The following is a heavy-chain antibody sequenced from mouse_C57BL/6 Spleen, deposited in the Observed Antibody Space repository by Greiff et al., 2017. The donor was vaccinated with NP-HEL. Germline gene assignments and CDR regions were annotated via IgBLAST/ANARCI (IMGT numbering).Heavy chain of an antibody. V-gene: IGHV1-59*01. CDR3: ARGYYGRSHWYFDV. CDR1: GYTFTSYW. J-gene: IGHJ1*03. D-gene: IGHD1-1*01. Sequence: QVQLQQPGAELVRPGTSVKLSCKASGYTFTSYWMHWVKQRPGQGLEWIGVIDPSDSYTNYNQKFKGKATLTVDTSSSTAYMQLSSLTSEDSAVYDCARGYYGRSHWYFDVWGTGTTVTVSS. CDR2: IDPSDSYT.